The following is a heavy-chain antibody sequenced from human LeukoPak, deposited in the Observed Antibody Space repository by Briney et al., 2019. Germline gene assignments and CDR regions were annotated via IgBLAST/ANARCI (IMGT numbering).Heavy chain of an antibody. D-gene: IGHD1-26*01. CDR3: ARARGDLLYYYYYMDV. J-gene: IGHJ6*03. CDR2: ISSSGSTI. V-gene: IGHV3-48*03. CDR1: GFTFSSYE. Sequence: GGSLTLSCAASGFTFSSYEMNWVRQAPGKGLEWVSYISSSGSTIYYADSVKGRFTISRDNAKNSLYLQMNSLRAEDTAVYYCARARGDLLYYYYYMDVWGKGTTVTVSS.